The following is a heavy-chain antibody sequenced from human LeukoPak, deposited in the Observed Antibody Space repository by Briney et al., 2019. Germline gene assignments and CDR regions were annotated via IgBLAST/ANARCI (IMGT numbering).Heavy chain of an antibody. CDR2: ISAYDGNT. CDR1: GYTLTTYS. V-gene: IGHV1-18*01. J-gene: IGHJ6*03. CDR3: ARVSIVGATYYYYMDV. D-gene: IGHD1-26*01. Sequence: ASVKVSCKASGYTLTTYSITWVRQARGQGLEWMGWISAYDGNTNYAQRLQGRVTLTTDPSTSTAYMELRSLRSDDTAVYYCARVSIVGATYYYYMDVWGKGTTVTVSS.